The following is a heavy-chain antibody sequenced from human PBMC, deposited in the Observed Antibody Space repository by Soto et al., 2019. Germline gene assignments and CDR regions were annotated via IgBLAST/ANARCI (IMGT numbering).Heavy chain of an antibody. CDR2: IIPIFGTA. V-gene: IGHV1-69*13. J-gene: IGHJ5*02. Sequence: SVKVSCKASGGTFSSYAISWVRQAPGQGLEWMGGIIPIFGTANYAQKFQGRVTITADESTSTAYMELSSLKVEDTAVYYCARDVDRTSHLNWFDPWGQGVMVTVSS. D-gene: IGHD5-12*01. CDR1: GGTFSSYA. CDR3: ARDVDRTSHLNWFDP.